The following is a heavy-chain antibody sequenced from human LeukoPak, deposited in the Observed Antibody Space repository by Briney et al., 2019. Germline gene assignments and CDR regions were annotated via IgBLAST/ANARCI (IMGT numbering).Heavy chain of an antibody. Sequence: GTLSLTCAVSGGSISSSNWWSWVRQPPGKGLEWIGEIYHSGSTNYNPSLKSRVTISVDKSKNQFSLKLSSVTAADTAVYYCARGNPYYYDSSGYYDWGQGTLVTVSS. J-gene: IGHJ4*02. CDR3: ARGNPYYYDSSGYYD. D-gene: IGHD3-22*01. V-gene: IGHV4-4*02. CDR1: GGSISSSNW. CDR2: IYHSGST.